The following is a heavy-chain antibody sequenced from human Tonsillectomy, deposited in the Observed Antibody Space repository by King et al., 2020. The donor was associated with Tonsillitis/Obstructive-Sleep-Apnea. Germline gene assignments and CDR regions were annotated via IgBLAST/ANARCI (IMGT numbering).Heavy chain of an antibody. Sequence: VQLVESGAEVKKPGESLTISCTGSGYSLTNYWIGWVRQMPGKGLEWMGIISPGDSDTKYSPSFQGHVTISADKSISTAYLQWSSLKASDTAKYYCARLSGSGVRYDLWSALFVFWGQGTLLTLSS. V-gene: IGHV5-51*03. CDR1: GYSLTNYW. D-gene: IGHD3-3*01. J-gene: IGHJ4*02. CDR3: ARLSGSGVRYDLWSALFVF. CDR2: ISPGDSDT.